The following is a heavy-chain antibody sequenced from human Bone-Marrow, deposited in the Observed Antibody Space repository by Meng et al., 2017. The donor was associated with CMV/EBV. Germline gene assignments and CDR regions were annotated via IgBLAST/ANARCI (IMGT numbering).Heavy chain of an antibody. CDR1: GGSFSGYY. CDR2: INHSGST. CDR3: ARILIEAAGYYYYYYGMDV. Sequence: SETLSLTCAVYGGSFSGYYWSWIRQPPGKWLEWIGEINHSGSTNYNPSPKSRVTISVDTSKNQFSLKLSSVTAADTAVYYCARILIEAAGYYYYYYGMDVWGQGTTVTVSS. V-gene: IGHV4-34*01. J-gene: IGHJ6*02. D-gene: IGHD6-13*01.